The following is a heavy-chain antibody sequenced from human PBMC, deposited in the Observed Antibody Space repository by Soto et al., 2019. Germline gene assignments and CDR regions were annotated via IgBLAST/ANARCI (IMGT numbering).Heavy chain of an antibody. CDR2: IYYSGST. CDR1: GGSISSSSYY. V-gene: IGHV4-39*01. CDR3: ARHDNFWSGYLNWFDP. Sequence: SETLSLTCTVSGGSISSSSYYWGWIRQPPGKGLEWIGSIYYSGSTYYNPSLKSRVTISVDTSKNQFSLKLSSVTAADTAVYYCARHDNFWSGYLNWFDPWGQGTLVTVSS. J-gene: IGHJ5*02. D-gene: IGHD3-3*01.